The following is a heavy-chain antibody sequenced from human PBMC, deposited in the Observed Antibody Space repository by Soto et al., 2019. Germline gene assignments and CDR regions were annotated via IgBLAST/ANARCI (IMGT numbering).Heavy chain of an antibody. CDR1: GFTVSSNY. J-gene: IGHJ4*02. V-gene: IGHV3-53*01. D-gene: IGHD3-16*01. Sequence: GGSLRLSCAASGFTVSSNYMSWVRQAPGKGLEWVSVIYSGGSTYYADSVKGRFTISRDNSKNTLYLQMNSLRAEDTAVYYCAREHYYYYRGYYGYWGQGTLVTVSS. CDR3: AREHYYYYRGYYGY. CDR2: IYSGGST.